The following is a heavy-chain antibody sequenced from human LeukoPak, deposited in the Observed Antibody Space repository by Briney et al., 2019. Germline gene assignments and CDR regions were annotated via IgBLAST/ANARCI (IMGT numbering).Heavy chain of an antibody. CDR2: TSGSGGST. CDR1: GFTVSSNT. Sequence: GGSLRLSCAASGFTVSSNTVIWVRQAPGKGLEWVSATSGSGGSTYYADSVKGRFTISRDNSKNTLYLQMNSLRAEDTAVYYCAKVDAPYCSSTSCYVDYWGQGTLVTVSS. V-gene: IGHV3-23*01. CDR3: AKVDAPYCSSTSCYVDY. D-gene: IGHD2-2*01. J-gene: IGHJ4*02.